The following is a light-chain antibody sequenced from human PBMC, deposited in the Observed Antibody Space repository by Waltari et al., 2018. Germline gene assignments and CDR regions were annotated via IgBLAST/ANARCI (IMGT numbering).Light chain of an antibody. J-gene: IGLJ2*01. CDR1: SPNTGGNT. CDR3: AAWDDSLNGVV. V-gene: IGLV1-44*01. CDR2: SNN. Sequence: QSVLTQPPSASGTPGRGVPIPFFETSPNTGGNTVNWYQQLPGTAPKLLIYSNNQRPSGVPDRFSGSKSGTSASLAISGLQSEDEADYYCAAWDDSLNGVVFGGGTKLTVL.